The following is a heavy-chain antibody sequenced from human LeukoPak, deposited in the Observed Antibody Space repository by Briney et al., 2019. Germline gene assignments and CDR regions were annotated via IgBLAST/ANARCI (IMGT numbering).Heavy chain of an antibody. Sequence: GGSLRLSCAPSGFPFSNARMSWVRKAPGKGLEWVGRIKTRNEGGTSEYAAPVKGRFTISRDDSKNTVHLQMNSLKTEDTGVYYCTKPDLLWVGEDVWGPGTTVTVSS. CDR3: TKPDLLWVGEDV. V-gene: IGHV3-15*01. J-gene: IGHJ6*02. CDR2: IKTRNEGGTS. D-gene: IGHD2/OR15-2a*01. CDR1: GFPFSNAR.